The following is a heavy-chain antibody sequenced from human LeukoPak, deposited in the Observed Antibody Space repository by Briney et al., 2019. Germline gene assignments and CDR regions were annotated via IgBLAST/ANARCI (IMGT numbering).Heavy chain of an antibody. J-gene: IGHJ4*02. CDR2: IYFSGST. CDR3: ARYFRIAASIDY. V-gene: IGHV4-39*01. Sequence: KPSGTLSPPCTVSGGSINSSSYYWGWIRPPPGKGLEWIGSIYFSGSTYYNPSLKSRVTISVDTSKNQFSLKLSSVTAADTAVYYCARYFRIAASIDYWGQGTLVTVSS. D-gene: IGHD6-6*01. CDR1: GGSINSSSYY.